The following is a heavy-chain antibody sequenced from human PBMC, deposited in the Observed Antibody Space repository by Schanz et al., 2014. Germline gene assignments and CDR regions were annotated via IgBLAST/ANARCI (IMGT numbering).Heavy chain of an antibody. CDR1: GGSISSSNW. J-gene: IGHJ5*01. CDR3: ARSPGDFPGWFDS. CDR2: IYHSGRT. Sequence: QVQLQESGPGLVKPSGTLSLTCAVSGGSISSSNWWSWVRQPPGKGLEWIGEIYHSGRTNYNPSLKSRVTISVDRSKNQFSLILNSVTAADTAVYYCARSPGDFPGWFDSWGQGTLVTVSS. V-gene: IGHV4-4*02. D-gene: IGHD4-17*01.